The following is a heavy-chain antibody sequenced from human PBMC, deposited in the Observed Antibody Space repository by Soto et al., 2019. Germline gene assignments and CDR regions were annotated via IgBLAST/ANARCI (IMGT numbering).Heavy chain of an antibody. D-gene: IGHD2-2*01. Sequence: GGSLRLSCAASGFTFSSYSMNWVRQAPGKGLEWVSYISSTSSTVYYADSVKDRFTISRDNAKNSLYLQMNSLRAEDTAVYYCARSLLLAVPADNPAWFDPWGQGTLVTVSS. CDR1: GFTFSSYS. J-gene: IGHJ5*02. CDR3: ARSLLLAVPADNPAWFDP. CDR2: ISSTSSTV. V-gene: IGHV3-48*01.